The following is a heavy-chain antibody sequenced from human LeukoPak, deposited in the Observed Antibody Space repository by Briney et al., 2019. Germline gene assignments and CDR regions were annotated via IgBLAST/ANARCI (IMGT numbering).Heavy chain of an antibody. V-gene: IGHV3-30*02. J-gene: IGHJ5*02. CDR3: AKEIWFGELSPVVDP. Sequence: GGSLRLSCAASGFTFSSYGMHWVRQAPGKGLEWVAFIRYDGSNKYYADSVKGRFTISRDNSKNTLYLQMNSLRAEDTAVYYCAKEIWFGELSPVVDPWGQGTLVTVSS. CDR1: GFTFSSYG. CDR2: IRYDGSNK. D-gene: IGHD3-10*01.